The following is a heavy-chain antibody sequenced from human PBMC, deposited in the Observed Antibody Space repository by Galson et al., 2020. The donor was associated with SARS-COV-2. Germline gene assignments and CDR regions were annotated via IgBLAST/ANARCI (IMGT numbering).Heavy chain of an antibody. V-gene: IGHV4-34*04. CDR1: SRSGSHLY. J-gene: IGHJ6*02. D-gene: IGHD3-10*01. Sequence: SQASEPLSLTCDVYSRSGSHLYWAWIRQSPGKGLEWIGEISHSGTTTHNPSLKSRATITGDTSTKQLSLKLHSMTAADTAVYFCARGQYVLHTTAWFGKKRVLEYGLAGWGQGTTVTGSS. CDR2: ISHSGTT. CDR3: ARGQYVLHTTAWFGKKRVLEYGLAG.